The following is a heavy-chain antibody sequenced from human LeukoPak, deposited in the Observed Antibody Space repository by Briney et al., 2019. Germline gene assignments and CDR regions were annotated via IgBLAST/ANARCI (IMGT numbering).Heavy chain of an antibody. Sequence: SQTLSLTCTVSGGSISSGGYYWSWIRQHPGKGLEWIGYIYYSGSTYYNPSLKSRVTISVDTSKNQFSLKLSSVTAADTAVYYCARAPPPLRFLEWLSPRDVWGQGTPDTVFS. J-gene: IGHJ6*02. CDR3: ARAPPPLRFLEWLSPRDV. D-gene: IGHD3-3*01. CDR2: IYYSGST. V-gene: IGHV4-31*03. CDR1: GGSISSGGYY.